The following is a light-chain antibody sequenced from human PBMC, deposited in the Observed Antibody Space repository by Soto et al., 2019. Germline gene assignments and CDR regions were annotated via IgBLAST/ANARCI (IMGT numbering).Light chain of an antibody. J-gene: IGLJ1*01. V-gene: IGLV1-40*01. CDR1: SFNIGTGYD. Sequence: QSVLTQPPSVSGAPGQRVTISCTGSSFNIGTGYDVHWYQQFPGTAPKLLIYGNTNRPSGVPDRFSGSKSGTSASLAITGLQAEDEADYYCQSFDSSLSGPVFGTGTKVTVL. CDR3: QSFDSSLSGPV. CDR2: GNT.